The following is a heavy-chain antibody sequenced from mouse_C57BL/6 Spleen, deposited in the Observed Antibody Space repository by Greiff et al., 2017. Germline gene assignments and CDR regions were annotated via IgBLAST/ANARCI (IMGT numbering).Heavy chain of an antibody. Sequence: QVQLQQPGAELVKPGASVKLSCKASGYTFTSYWMHWVKQRPGQGLEWIGMIHPNSGSTNYNEKFKSKATLTVDKSSSTAYMQLSSLTSEDSAVYYCARVDYGSSPWFAYWGRGTLVTVSA. J-gene: IGHJ3*01. D-gene: IGHD1-1*01. CDR1: GYTFTSYW. CDR3: ARVDYGSSPWFAY. V-gene: IGHV1-64*01. CDR2: IHPNSGST.